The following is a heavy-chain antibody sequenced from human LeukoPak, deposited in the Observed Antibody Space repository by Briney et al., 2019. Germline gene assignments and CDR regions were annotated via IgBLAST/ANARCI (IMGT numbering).Heavy chain of an antibody. CDR1: GGSFSGYY. V-gene: IGHV4-34*01. CDR3: ARHMSRKLVASLDY. J-gene: IGHJ4*02. Sequence: SETLSLTCAVYGGSFSGYYWSWIRQPPGKGLEWIGEINHSGSTYYNPSLKSRVTISVDTSKNQFSLKLSSVTAADTAVYYCARHMSRKLVASLDYWGQGTLVTVSS. CDR2: INHSGST. D-gene: IGHD3-9*01.